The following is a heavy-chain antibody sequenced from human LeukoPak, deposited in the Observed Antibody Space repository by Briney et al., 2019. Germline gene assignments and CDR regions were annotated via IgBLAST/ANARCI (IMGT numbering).Heavy chain of an antibody. V-gene: IGHV4-4*07. J-gene: IGHJ3*02. CDR3: ARLPGGDSSSVVAFDI. D-gene: IGHD2-21*02. CDR2: IYASGTT. Sequence: SETLSLTCAVSGGSISSSYWNWIRQPAGKGLEWIGRIYASGTTNYNPSLKSRVTMSVDTSKNQFSLRLNSVTAADTAVYYCARLPGGDSSSVVAFDIWGQGTVVTVSS. CDR1: GGSISSSY.